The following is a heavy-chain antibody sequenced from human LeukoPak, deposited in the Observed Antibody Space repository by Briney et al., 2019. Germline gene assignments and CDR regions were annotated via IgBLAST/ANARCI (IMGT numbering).Heavy chain of an antibody. D-gene: IGHD6-6*01. CDR1: GYFISSGYF. Sequence: SETLSLTCTVSGYFISSGYFWGWIRQSPGKGLEWIWTFGTFYHSGNTSYSPSLKSRVTISVDTSRNQFSLRLTSVTAADTAVYFCAQSSSSSHFDYWGQGTLVTVSS. V-gene: IGHV4-38-2*02. J-gene: IGHJ4*02. CDR3: AQSSSSSHFDY. CDR2: FYHSGNT.